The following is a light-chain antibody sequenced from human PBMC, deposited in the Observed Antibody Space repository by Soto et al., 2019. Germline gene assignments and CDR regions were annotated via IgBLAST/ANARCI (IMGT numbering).Light chain of an antibody. CDR2: EVS. CDR1: SSDVGGYDY. V-gene: IGLV2-14*01. Sequence: QSVLTRPASVSGSPGQSITISCTGTSSDVGGYDYVSWYQHFPGKAPKLIIYEVSNRPSGVSNRFSGSKSGNTASLTISGLQAEDEADYYCSSYTSSITVDVVFGGGTKLTVL. CDR3: SSYTSSITVDVV. J-gene: IGLJ2*01.